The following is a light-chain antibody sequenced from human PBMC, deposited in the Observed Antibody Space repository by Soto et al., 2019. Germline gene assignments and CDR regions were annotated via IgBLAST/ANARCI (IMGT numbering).Light chain of an antibody. J-gene: IGKJ1*01. CDR2: KAS. Sequence: DLQLTQPPSTLSGSVGDRVTITCRASQSINTWLAWYQQKPGKAPKLLIYKASSLESGVPSRFSGSGSGTEFTLTISSLQPDDFATYYCQQYNSYSRTFGQGTKVDIK. CDR1: QSINTW. V-gene: IGKV1-5*03. CDR3: QQYNSYSRT.